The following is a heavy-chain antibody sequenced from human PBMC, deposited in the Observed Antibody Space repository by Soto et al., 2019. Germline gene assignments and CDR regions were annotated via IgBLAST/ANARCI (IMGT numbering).Heavy chain of an antibody. CDR2: ISAYNGNT. CDR3: ARAEDGDYEVRGWFDP. D-gene: IGHD4-17*01. V-gene: IGHV1-18*01. J-gene: IGHJ5*02. CDR1: GYTFTSYG. Sequence: QVQLVQSGAEVKKPGASVKVSCKASGYTFTSYGISWVRQATGQGLEWMGWISAYNGNTNYAQKLQGRVTMTTDTSTRTAYMELRSLRSDDTAVYYWARAEDGDYEVRGWFDPWGQGTLVTVSS.